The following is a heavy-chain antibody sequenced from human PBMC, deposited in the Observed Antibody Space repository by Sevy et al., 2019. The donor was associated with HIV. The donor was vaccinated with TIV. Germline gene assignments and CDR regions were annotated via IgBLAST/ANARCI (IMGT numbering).Heavy chain of an antibody. J-gene: IGHJ4*02. CDR1: GFSLNNYW. CDR3: VRAIAAAGSF. Sequence: GGSLRLSCAASGFSLNNYWMNWVRQAPGKGLEWVANIKQDGSVKYYVDSVKGRFTISRDNARNLLYLQTNSLRVEDTALYYCVRAIAAAGSFWGQGTLVTVSS. V-gene: IGHV3-7*01. D-gene: IGHD6-13*01. CDR2: IKQDGSVK.